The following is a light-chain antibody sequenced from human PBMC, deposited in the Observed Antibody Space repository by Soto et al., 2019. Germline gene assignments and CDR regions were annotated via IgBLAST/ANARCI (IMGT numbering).Light chain of an antibody. J-gene: IGKJ1*01. CDR2: GAS. V-gene: IGKV3-20*01. CDR1: QYISSSF. CDR3: QQFGSSPWT. Sequence: EIVLTQSPGTLSLSPGERATLSCRASQYISSSFLAWYQQKYGQAPRLLISGASSRATGIPDGFSGSGSGTDFTLTISRLEPEDFAVYYCQQFGSSPWTFGQGTKVEIK.